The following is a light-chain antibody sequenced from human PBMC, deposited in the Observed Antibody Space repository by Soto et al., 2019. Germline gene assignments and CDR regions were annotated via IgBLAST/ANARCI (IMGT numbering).Light chain of an antibody. CDR3: VLYMGSGISV. CDR1: SGSVSTSYY. V-gene: IGLV8-61*01. Sequence: QTVVTQETSFSVSPGGTVTLTCGLSSGSVSTSYYPSWYQQTPGQAPRTLIYSTNTRSSGVPDRLSGSILGNKAALTITGAQADDESDYYCVLYMGSGISVFGGGTKLTVL. J-gene: IGLJ2*01. CDR2: STN.